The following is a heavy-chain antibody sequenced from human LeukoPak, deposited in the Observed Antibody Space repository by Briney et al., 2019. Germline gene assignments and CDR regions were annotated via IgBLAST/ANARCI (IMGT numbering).Heavy chain of an antibody. CDR2: ISGSGDSR. CDR3: AKTYYYDTSGCHYLDN. CDR1: GFTFSTYA. Sequence: PGGSLRLSCAASGFTFSTYAMSWVRQAPGKGLEWVSVISGSGDSRSYADSVNGRFTISRDNSQKTLYLQMNSLRAEDTAIYYCAKTYYYDTSGCHYLDNRGQGTLVTVSS. J-gene: IGHJ4*02. D-gene: IGHD3-22*01. V-gene: IGHV3-23*01.